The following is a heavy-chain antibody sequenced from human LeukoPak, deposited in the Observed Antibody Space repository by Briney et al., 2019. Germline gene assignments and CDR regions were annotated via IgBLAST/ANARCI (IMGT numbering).Heavy chain of an antibody. J-gene: IGHJ4*02. Sequence: GGFLRLSCAASGFTFSDYHMDWVRQAPGKGLEWVGRSRNKINTYTTEYAASVKGRFTISRDDSKNSLYLEMNSLKTEDTAVYYCVRGRSGAFEYWGQGTLVTVS. CDR2: SRNKINTYTT. V-gene: IGHV3-72*01. CDR1: GFTFSDYH. D-gene: IGHD7-27*01. CDR3: VRGRSGAFEY.